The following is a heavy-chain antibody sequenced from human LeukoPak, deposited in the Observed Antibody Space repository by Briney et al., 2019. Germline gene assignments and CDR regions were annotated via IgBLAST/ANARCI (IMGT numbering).Heavy chain of an antibody. J-gene: IGHJ4*02. D-gene: IGHD2-2*01. V-gene: IGHV1-2*06. Sequence: ASVKVSCKASGYTFTGYYIHWLRQAPGQGLEWLGRINPNSGVTSYAQALQDRVTLTRDPSIRTAYIEMSSLRSDDTAVYYCGRSSRPLDCSDYWGQRTLVTVSS. CDR1: GYTFTGYY. CDR2: INPNSGVT. CDR3: GRSSRPLDCSDY.